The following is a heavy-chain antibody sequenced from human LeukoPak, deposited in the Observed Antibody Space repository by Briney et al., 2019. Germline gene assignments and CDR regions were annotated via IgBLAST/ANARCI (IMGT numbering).Heavy chain of an antibody. J-gene: IGHJ4*02. D-gene: IGHD3-10*01. CDR1: GGSFNGYH. Sequence: SETLSLTCAVYGGSFNGYHCRWIRQPPGKGLEWIGEISHSGSTNYNPSLKSRVTISVDTSKQQFSLNLSSVTAADTAVYYCALVVDYSGSGTYLVYYWGQGTLVTVSS. CDR3: ALVVDYSGSGTYLVYY. V-gene: IGHV4-34*01. CDR2: ISHSGST.